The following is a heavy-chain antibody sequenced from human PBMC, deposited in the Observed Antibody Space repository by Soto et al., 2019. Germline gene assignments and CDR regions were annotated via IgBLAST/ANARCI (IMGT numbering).Heavy chain of an antibody. CDR2: IHYTGSA. Sequence: QVQLQESGPGLVKPSETLSLTCTVSGASISGDFWSWIRQPPGKGLEFIGDIHYTGSANYNPSLKSRVAMSLDTSKHQFSLNLSSVTAADRAVYYCARRRPSLVAVYFDYWGQGTLVTVSS. CDR1: GASISGDF. V-gene: IGHV4-59*08. D-gene: IGHD2-15*01. CDR3: ARRRPSLVAVYFDY. J-gene: IGHJ4*02.